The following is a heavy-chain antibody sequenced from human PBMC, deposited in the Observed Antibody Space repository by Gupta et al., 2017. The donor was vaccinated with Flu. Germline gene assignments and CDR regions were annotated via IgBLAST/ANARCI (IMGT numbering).Heavy chain of an antibody. V-gene: IGHV3-33*01. J-gene: IGHJ4*02. CDR2: IWYDRSNK. D-gene: IGHD3-16*02. Sequence: QVQLVESGGGVVQPGRSLRLSCAASGFTFSSYGMHWVRQAPGKGLEWVAVIWYDRSNKYYADSVKGRFTISRDNSKNTLYLQMNSLRAEDTAVYYCARGGRGSDYVWGSYPPYFDYWGQGTLVTVSS. CDR1: GFTFSSYG. CDR3: ARGGRGSDYVWGSYPPYFDY.